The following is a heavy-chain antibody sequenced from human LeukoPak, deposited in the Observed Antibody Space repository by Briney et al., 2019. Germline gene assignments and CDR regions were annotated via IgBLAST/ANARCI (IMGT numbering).Heavy chain of an antibody. D-gene: IGHD5-18*01. V-gene: IGHV1-46*01. CDR1: GYTFTNYF. Sequence: ASVKVSCTASGYTFTNYFIHWVRQAPGQGLEWMGIINPSGGSTNYAQKFQGRVTLTRDTSTSTVYMELSSLRSEDTAVYYCARSPYTYCSLFYLDYWGQGTLVTVSS. J-gene: IGHJ4*02. CDR2: INPSGGST. CDR3: ARSPYTYCSLFYLDY.